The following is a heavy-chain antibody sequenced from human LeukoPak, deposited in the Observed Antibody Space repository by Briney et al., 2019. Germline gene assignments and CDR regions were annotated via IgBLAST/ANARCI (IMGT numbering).Heavy chain of an antibody. CDR2: ISAYNGNT. V-gene: IGHV1-18*01. CDR1: GYTFTSYG. D-gene: IGHD1-26*01. CDR3: AREISGRGDFDY. Sequence: ASVKVSCKASGYTFTSYGISWVRQAPGQGLEWMGWISAYNGNTNYAQKPQGRVTMTTDTSTSTAYMELRSLRSDDTAVYYCAREISGRGDFDYWGQGTLVTVSS. J-gene: IGHJ4*02.